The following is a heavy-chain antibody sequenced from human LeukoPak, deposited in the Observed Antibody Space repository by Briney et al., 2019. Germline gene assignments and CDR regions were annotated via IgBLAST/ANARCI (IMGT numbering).Heavy chain of an antibody. V-gene: IGHV3-9*01. D-gene: IGHD3-22*01. CDR3: AKGKYYYDGSGLFDY. CDR2: ISWNSGSI. CDR1: GFTFDDYA. Sequence: GGSLRLSCAASGFTFDDYAMHWVRQAPGKGLEWVSGISWNSGSIGYADSVKGRFTISRDNAKNSLYLQMNSLRAEDTALYYCAKGKYYYDGSGLFDYWGQGTLVTVSS. J-gene: IGHJ4*02.